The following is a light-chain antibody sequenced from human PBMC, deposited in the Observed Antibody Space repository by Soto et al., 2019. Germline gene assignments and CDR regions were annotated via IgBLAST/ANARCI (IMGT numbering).Light chain of an antibody. CDR1: QSISSW. V-gene: IGKV1-5*01. Sequence: DIQLTQSPATLSASVGDRVTITCRSSQSISSWFAWYQQKPGRTPKLLIYDASSLESGVRSRVSASGSVTETTPTISSLQLDDLATYYCQQYKETFGQGTKVQIQ. CDR2: DAS. J-gene: IGKJ1*01. CDR3: QQYKET.